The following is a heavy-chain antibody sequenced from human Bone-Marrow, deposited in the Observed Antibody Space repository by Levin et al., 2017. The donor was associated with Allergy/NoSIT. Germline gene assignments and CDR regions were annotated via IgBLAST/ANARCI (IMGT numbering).Heavy chain of an antibody. J-gene: IGHJ5*02. Sequence: GESLKISCKGSGYSFTSYWISWVRQMPGKGLQWMGRIDPGDSYTHYNPSFQGHVTMSVDKSITTAYLQWRSLKASDTAMYYCAREGPGNNWFDPWGQGTLVTVSS. V-gene: IGHV5-10-1*01. CDR1: GYSFTSYW. CDR2: IDPGDSYT. CDR3: AREGPGNNWFDP. D-gene: IGHD1-1*01.